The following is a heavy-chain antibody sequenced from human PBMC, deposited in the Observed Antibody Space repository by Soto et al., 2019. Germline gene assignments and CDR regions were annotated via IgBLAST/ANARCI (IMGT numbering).Heavy chain of an antibody. CDR3: ARRYGPGFDY. V-gene: IGHV4-61*08. Sequence: SETLSLTCTVSGGSISSGDYYWSWIRQPPGKGLEWIGYIYYSGGTNYNPSLKSRVTISVDTSKNQFSLKLSSVTAADTAVYYCARRYGPGFDYWGQGTLVTVSS. D-gene: IGHD4-17*01. J-gene: IGHJ4*02. CDR1: GGSISSGDYY. CDR2: IYYSGGT.